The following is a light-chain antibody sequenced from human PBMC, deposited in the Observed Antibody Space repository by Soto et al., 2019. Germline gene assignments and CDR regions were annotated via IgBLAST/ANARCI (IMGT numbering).Light chain of an antibody. CDR2: EGS. V-gene: IGLV2-18*02. CDR1: SSDIVNYNR. Sequence: ALTQPPSVSGSPGQSVTISCTGTSSDIVNYNRVSWYQQPPGTAPKLMIYEGSNRPSGVPDRFSGSKSGNTASLTISGLQAEDEADYYCNSYTSSSTYVFGTG. CDR3: NSYTSSSTYV. J-gene: IGLJ1*01.